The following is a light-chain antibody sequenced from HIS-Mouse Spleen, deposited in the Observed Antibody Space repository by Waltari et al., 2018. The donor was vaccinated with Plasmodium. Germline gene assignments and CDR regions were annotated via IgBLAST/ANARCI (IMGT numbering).Light chain of an antibody. Sequence: EIVMTQSPATLSVSQGERATLSCRASQSVSSNLAWYQQKPGQAPRLLISGASTRATGIPARFSGSGSGTEFTLLISSLQSEDFAVYYCQQYNNWSFTFGPGTKVDIK. J-gene: IGKJ3*01. V-gene: IGKV3-15*01. CDR1: QSVSSN. CDR2: GAS. CDR3: QQYNNWSFT.